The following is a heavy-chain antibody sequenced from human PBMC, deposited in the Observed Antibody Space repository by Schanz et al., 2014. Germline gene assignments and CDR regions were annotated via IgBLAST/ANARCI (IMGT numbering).Heavy chain of an antibody. J-gene: IGHJ4*02. CDR1: GFSFSTYG. CDR2: IDYAGST. V-gene: IGHV3-66*01. Sequence: EVRLVESGGGLVKPGGSLRLSCAASGFSFSTYGMTWVRQPPGKGLEWVSLIDYAGSTNYADSVKGRMTVSRDTSKNALFLQMNNLRAEDTAVYYCASPPISVAGRLADYWGQGILVAVSS. CDR3: ASPPISVAGRLADY. D-gene: IGHD6-19*01.